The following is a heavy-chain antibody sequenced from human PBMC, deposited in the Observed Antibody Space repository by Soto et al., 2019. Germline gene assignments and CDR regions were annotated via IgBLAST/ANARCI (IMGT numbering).Heavy chain of an antibody. V-gene: IGHV1-69*15. J-gene: IGHJ5*02. CDR1: GGTFSNYA. CDR2: IIPIFGSA. Sequence: QVQLVQSGAEVKKPGSSVKVSCKASGGTFSNYAITWVRQAPGQGLEWLGRIIPIFGSANYAQKFQGRVTITSDESTTTGYMELSSLRSDDTAVYYCAKDGGKDGGFGNWFDPWGQGTLVTVSS. D-gene: IGHD6-25*01. CDR3: AKDGGKDGGFGNWFDP.